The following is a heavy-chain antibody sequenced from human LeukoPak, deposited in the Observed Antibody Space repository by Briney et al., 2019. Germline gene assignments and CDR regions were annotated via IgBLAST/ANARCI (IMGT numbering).Heavy chain of an antibody. Sequence: GRSLRLSCAASGFTFDDYAMHWVRQAPVKGLEWVSGISWNSGSIGYADSVKGRFTISRDNAKNSLYLQMNSLRAEDTALYYRAKDRGDEYYFDYWGQGTLVTVSS. CDR1: GFTFDDYA. D-gene: IGHD3-10*01. V-gene: IGHV3-9*01. CDR3: AKDRGDEYYFDY. CDR2: ISWNSGSI. J-gene: IGHJ4*02.